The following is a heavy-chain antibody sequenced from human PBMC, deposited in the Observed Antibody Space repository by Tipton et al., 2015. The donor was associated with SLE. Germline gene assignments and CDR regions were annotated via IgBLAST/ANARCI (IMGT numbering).Heavy chain of an antibody. CDR1: GGSFSGYY. D-gene: IGHD3-22*01. CDR2: IYSSGST. V-gene: IGHV4-59*10. Sequence: LRLSCAVYGGSFSGYYWSWIRQPAEKGLEWIGLIYSSGSTNYNPSLRSRVTISVDTSKNQFSLRLSSVTAADTAVYYCARRRITMIVTDAFDIWGQGTMVTVSS. J-gene: IGHJ3*02. CDR3: ARRRITMIVTDAFDI.